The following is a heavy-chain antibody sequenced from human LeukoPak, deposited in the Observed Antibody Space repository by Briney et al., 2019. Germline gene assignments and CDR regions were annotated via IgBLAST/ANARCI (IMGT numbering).Heavy chain of an antibody. D-gene: IGHD3-22*01. CDR3: AREPYYYDSSGSVDAFDI. CDR1: GFTFDDYG. Sequence: GGSLRLSCAASGFTFDDYGMGWVRQAPGKGLEWVSVIYSGGSTYYADSVKGRFTISRDNSKNTLYLQMNSLRAEDTAVYYCAREPYYYDSSGSVDAFDIWGQGTMVTVSS. J-gene: IGHJ3*02. CDR2: IYSGGST. V-gene: IGHV3-66*01.